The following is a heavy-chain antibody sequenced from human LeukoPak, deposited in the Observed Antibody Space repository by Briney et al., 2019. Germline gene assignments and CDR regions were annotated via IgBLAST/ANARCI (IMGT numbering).Heavy chain of an antibody. V-gene: IGHV3-7*04. D-gene: IGHD3-22*01. CDR2: IKQDGREK. CDR1: GFTFSSYW. J-gene: IGHJ4*02. Sequence: PGGSLRLSCAASGFTFSSYWMTWVRQAPGKGREWVANIKQDGREKYYVDSVKGRFIISRDNTKNTLYLQMNSLRAEDKAVYYCAKDQSSGYYKTFDYWGQGTLVTVSS. CDR3: AKDQSSGYYKTFDY.